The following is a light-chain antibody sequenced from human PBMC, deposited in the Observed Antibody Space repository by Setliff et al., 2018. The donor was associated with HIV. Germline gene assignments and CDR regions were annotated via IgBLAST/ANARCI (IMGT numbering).Light chain of an antibody. CDR3: SSYGGYNNVL. CDR2: EVN. V-gene: IGLV2-8*01. CDR1: SSDIGGYKF. J-gene: IGLJ2*01. Sequence: QSVLTQPPSASGPPGQSVTISCTGSSSDIGGYKFVSWYQQHPGKAPKLMIYEVNKRPSGVPDRFSGSKSGNTASLTVSGLQAEDEADYYCSSYGGYNNVLFGGGTQLTVL.